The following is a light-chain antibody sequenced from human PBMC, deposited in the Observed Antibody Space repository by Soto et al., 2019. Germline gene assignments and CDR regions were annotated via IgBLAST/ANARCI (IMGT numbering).Light chain of an antibody. Sequence: DLHMTQSPSSLSASVGDTVIITCRANQNINNRLGWFQQTPGKARKSLIYRASNLQSGVPSRFIGWGSGTEFTLTINNLQPEDFATYFCQQYEDYPLTFGGGTRVDIK. J-gene: IGKJ4*01. CDR1: QNINNR. V-gene: IGKV1-16*01. CDR3: QQYEDYPLT. CDR2: RAS.